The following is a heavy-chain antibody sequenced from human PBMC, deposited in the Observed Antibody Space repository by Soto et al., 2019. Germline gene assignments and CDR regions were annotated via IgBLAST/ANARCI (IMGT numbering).Heavy chain of an antibody. CDR2: IHYSGTT. Sequence: PSETLSLTCSVSGVSTTSGGFHWSWIRQYPGKGLECIGYIHYSGTTHYSPSLKGRMSISVDTPKSQFPLRLASVTAADTAVYFCARVAVSRGPYFHGMDAWGQGTTVTVSS. V-gene: IGHV4-31*03. J-gene: IGHJ6*02. D-gene: IGHD1-26*01. CDR1: GVSTTSGGFH. CDR3: ARVAVSRGPYFHGMDA.